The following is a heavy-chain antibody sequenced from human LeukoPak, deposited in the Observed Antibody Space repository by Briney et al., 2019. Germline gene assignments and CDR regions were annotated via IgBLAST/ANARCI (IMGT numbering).Heavy chain of an antibody. J-gene: IGHJ3*02. V-gene: IGHV3-30*18. CDR3: ANPEIVGATDDAFDI. CDR2: ISYDGSNK. Sequence: GGSLRLSCAASGFTFSSYGMHWVRQAPGKGLEWVAVISYDGSNKYYADSVKGRFTISRDNSKNTLYLQMNSLRAEDTAVYYCANPEIVGATDDAFDIWGQGTMVTVSS. D-gene: IGHD1-26*01. CDR1: GFTFSSYG.